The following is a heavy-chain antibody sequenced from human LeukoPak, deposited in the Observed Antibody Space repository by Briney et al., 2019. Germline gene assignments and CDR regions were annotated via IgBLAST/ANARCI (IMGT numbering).Heavy chain of an antibody. Sequence: SVEVSCKASGGTFSSYAISWVRQAPGQGLEWMGGIIPIFGTANYAQKFQGRVTITADESTSTAYMELSSLRSEDTAVYYCARGGQLWQPYDAFDIWGQGTMVTVSS. V-gene: IGHV1-69*13. CDR3: ARGGQLWQPYDAFDI. D-gene: IGHD5-18*01. CDR1: GGTFSSYA. CDR2: IIPIFGTA. J-gene: IGHJ3*02.